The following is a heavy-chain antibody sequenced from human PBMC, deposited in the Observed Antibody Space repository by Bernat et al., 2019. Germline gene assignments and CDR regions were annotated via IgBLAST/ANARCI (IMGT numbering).Heavy chain of an antibody. J-gene: IGHJ5*02. CDR3: ARSYYGGNSVCFDP. CDR1: GGSISGYY. V-gene: IGHV4-59*01. CDR2: MSYSGST. Sequence: QVQLQESGPGLVKPSETLSLTCTVSGGSISGYYWSWIRRPPGKGLEWIGYMSYSGSTNYNPSLKGRVTISVDTSNNQFSLKLSSVTAADTAVYYCARSYYGGNSVCFDPWGQGTLVTVSS. D-gene: IGHD4-23*01.